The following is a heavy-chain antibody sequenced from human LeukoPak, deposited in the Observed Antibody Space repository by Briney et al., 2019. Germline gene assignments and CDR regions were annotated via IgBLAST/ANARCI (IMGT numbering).Heavy chain of an antibody. J-gene: IGHJ4*02. D-gene: IGHD6-13*01. CDR1: GFTFSSYG. V-gene: IGHV3-20*04. Sequence: GGTLRLSCAASGFTFSSYGMSWVRQAPGKGLEWVSSISWNSGSKVYADSVKGRFTISRDNAKNSLYLQMNSLRVEDTALYYCAKGGRHSSSWNEYWGQGTLVTVSS. CDR3: AKGGRHSSSWNEY. CDR2: ISWNSGSK.